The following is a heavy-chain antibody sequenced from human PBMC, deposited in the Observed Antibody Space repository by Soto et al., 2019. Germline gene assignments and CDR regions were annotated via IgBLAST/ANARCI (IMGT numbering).Heavy chain of an antibody. D-gene: IGHD4-4*01. Sequence: GASVKVSCKASGYTFTSYDINWVRQATGQGLEWMGWMNPNSGNTGYAQKFQGRVTMTRNTSISTAYMELSSLRSEDTAVYYCARGRTTTGRRYYYYYMDVWGKGTTVTVSS. CDR1: GYTFTSYD. CDR3: ARGRTTTGRRYYYYYMDV. V-gene: IGHV1-8*01. CDR2: MNPNSGNT. J-gene: IGHJ6*03.